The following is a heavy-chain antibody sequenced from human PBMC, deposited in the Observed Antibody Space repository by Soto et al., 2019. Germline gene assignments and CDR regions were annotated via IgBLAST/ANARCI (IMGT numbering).Heavy chain of an antibody. J-gene: IGHJ5*02. CDR3: AGQWAAGYGAFDP. CDR2: IHDSGTT. V-gene: IGHV4-4*02. D-gene: IGHD3-9*01. CDR1: GGSINSNRW. Sequence: QVKLQESGPGLVKPSGTLSLTCAVSGGSINSNRWWTWVRQAPGKGLEWIGEIHDSGTTNYNLSRKCRVTLSIDESKNQFSLDMKSVSAADTAVYYCAGQWAAGYGAFDPWGQGILVTVSS.